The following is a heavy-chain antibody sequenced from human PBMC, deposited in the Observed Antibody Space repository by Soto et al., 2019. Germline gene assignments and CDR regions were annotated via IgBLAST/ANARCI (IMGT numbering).Heavy chain of an antibody. Sequence: SETLSLTCTVSGGSISSYYWSWIRQPPGKGLERIGYIYYSGSTNYNPSLKSRVTISVDTSKNQFSLKLSSVTAADTAVYYCAREGYYGSGTQVDYYGMDFWGQGTTVTVSS. D-gene: IGHD3-10*01. CDR2: IYYSGST. CDR3: AREGYYGSGTQVDYYGMDF. V-gene: IGHV4-59*01. CDR1: GGSISSYY. J-gene: IGHJ6*02.